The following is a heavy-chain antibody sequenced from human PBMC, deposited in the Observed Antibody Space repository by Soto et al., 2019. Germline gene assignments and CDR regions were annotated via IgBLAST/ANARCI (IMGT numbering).Heavy chain of an antibody. V-gene: IGHV4-39*01. Sequence: SETLSLTCTVSGGSISNNSYYWGWIRQTPGKGLEWLGSIYHSGSTYYNPSLKSPVTISVDTSKNQFSLKLSSVTAADTAVYYCARQNAGYVVVTSYYFDYWGQGTPVTVSS. CDR2: IYHSGST. CDR1: GGSISNNSYY. J-gene: IGHJ4*02. CDR3: ARQNAGYVVVTSYYFDY. D-gene: IGHD3-10*01.